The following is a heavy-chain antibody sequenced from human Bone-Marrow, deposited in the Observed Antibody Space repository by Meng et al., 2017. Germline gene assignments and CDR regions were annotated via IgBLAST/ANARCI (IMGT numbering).Heavy chain of an antibody. V-gene: IGHV3-15*01. CDR1: GFTFSNAY. CDR2: IKSKPDGETI. D-gene: IGHD2-15*01. J-gene: IGHJ4*02. Sequence: QLVESGGDLVGPGGSLRLSCAGSGFTFSNAYMTWVRQVPGKRLEWVGRIKSKPDGETIDYAAPVKGRFTISRDDSRNTVYLQMNSLKTEDTAVYYCSGHIDYWGQGTLVTVSS. CDR3: SGHIDY.